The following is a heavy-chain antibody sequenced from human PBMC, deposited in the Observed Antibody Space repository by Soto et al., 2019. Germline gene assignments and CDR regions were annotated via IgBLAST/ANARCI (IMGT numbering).Heavy chain of an antibody. V-gene: IGHV3-30*03. CDR1: GFTFSRYG. J-gene: IGHJ4*02. CDR3: ARGPSGIRYFDWLLYFDY. D-gene: IGHD3-9*01. Sequence: PGGSLRLSCAASGFTFSRYGMHWVRQAPGKGLEWVAVISYDGSNKYYADSVKGRFTISRDNAKNSLYLQMNSLRDEDTAVYYCARGPSGIRYFDWLLYFDYWGPKGTLVTVSS. CDR2: ISYDGSNK.